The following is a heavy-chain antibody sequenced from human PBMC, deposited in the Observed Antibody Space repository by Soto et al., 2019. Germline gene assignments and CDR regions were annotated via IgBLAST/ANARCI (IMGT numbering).Heavy chain of an antibody. CDR3: ARAQYSGSYYEY. CDR2: INAGNGNT. D-gene: IGHD1-26*01. CDR1: GYTFTSYA. Sequence: ASEQVSSNASGYTFTSYAMHWVRQAPGQRLEWMGWINAGNGNTKYSQKFQGRVTITRDTSASTAYMELSSLRSEDTAVYYCARAQYSGSYYEYWGQGTLVTVSS. V-gene: IGHV1-3*01. J-gene: IGHJ4*02.